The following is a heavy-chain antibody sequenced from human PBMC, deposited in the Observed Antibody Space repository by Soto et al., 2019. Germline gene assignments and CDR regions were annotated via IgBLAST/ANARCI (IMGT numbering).Heavy chain of an antibody. CDR1: GFTFSSYG. V-gene: IGHV3-30*18. CDR3: AKDRRDSSGFKLDY. J-gene: IGHJ4*02. CDR2: ISYDGSNK. Sequence: GGSLRLSCAASGFTFSSYGVHWVRQAPGKGLEWVAVISYDGSNKYYADSVKGRFTISRDNSKNTLYLQMNSLRAEDTAVYCCAKDRRDSSGFKLDYWGQGTLVTVSS. D-gene: IGHD3-22*01.